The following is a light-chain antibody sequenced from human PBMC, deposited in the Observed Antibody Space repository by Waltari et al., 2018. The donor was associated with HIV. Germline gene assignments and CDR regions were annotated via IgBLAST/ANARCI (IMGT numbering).Light chain of an antibody. CDR2: DVT. Sequence: QSALTQPASVSGSPGQSVNISCTGTSSAVGQYDFVSWYPHNPGQAPHLIIYDVTTRPSGVSLRFSGSKSGNTASLTISGLQAEDEANYYCCSYAGGPFVFGSGT. CDR1: SSAVGQYDF. J-gene: IGLJ1*01. CDR3: CSYAGGPFV. V-gene: IGLV2-23*02.